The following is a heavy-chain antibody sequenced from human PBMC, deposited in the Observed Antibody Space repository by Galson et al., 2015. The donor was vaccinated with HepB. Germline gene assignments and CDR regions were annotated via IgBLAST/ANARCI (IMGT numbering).Heavy chain of an antibody. CDR3: ASRIAVAGTVY. V-gene: IGHV3-21*01. D-gene: IGHD6-19*01. Sequence: SVRLSCAASGSTFSSYSMNWVRQAPGKGPEWVSSISSSSSYIYYADSVKGRFTISRDNAKNSLYLQMNSLRAEDTAVYYCASRIAVAGTVYWGQGTLVTVSS. J-gene: IGHJ4*02. CDR2: ISSSSSYI. CDR1: GSTFSSYS.